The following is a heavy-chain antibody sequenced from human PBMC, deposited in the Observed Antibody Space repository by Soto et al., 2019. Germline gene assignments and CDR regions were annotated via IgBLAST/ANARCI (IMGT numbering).Heavy chain of an antibody. D-gene: IGHD6-19*01. CDR1: GYSFTSYW. CDR2: IYPGDSDT. Sequence: GESLKISCKGSGYSFTSYWIGWARQMPGKGLEWMGIIYPGDSDTRYSPSFQGQVTISADKSISTAYLQWSSLKASDTAMYYCARPREAGKYYYGVDVWGQGTTVTVS. J-gene: IGHJ6*02. V-gene: IGHV5-51*01. CDR3: ARPREAGKYYYGVDV.